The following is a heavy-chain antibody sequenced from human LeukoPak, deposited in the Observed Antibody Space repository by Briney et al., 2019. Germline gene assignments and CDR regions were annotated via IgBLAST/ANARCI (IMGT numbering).Heavy chain of an antibody. D-gene: IGHD4-17*01. J-gene: IGHJ3*02. V-gene: IGHV5-51*01. CDR3: ARTTVTTFTAFDI. Sequence: GASLKISCQGSGSIFTSYWIGWGRQLPGKGLEWMGIIYPGDSDTRYSPSFQGQVTISADKSISTAYLQWSSLKASDTAMYYCARTTVTTFTAFDIWGQGTMVTVSS. CDR2: IYPGDSDT. CDR1: GSIFTSYW.